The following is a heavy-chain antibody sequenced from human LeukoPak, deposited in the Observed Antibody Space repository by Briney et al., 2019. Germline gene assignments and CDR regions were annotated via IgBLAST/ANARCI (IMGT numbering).Heavy chain of an antibody. Sequence: PGGSLRLSCAASGFTFSTYWMSWVRQAPGKGLEWVANIKQDGSEKYYVDSVKGRFTISRDNAKNSLYLQMNSLRAEDTAVYYCARDPSSGWYGGAYYFDYWGQGTLVTVSS. CDR1: GFTFSTYW. D-gene: IGHD6-19*01. V-gene: IGHV3-7*01. CDR2: IKQDGSEK. CDR3: ARDPSSGWYGGAYYFDY. J-gene: IGHJ4*02.